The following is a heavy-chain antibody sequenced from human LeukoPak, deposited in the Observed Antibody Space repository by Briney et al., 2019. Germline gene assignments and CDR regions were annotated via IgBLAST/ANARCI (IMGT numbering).Heavy chain of an antibody. CDR2: VFYSGGT. CDR1: GGSTTGYF. J-gene: IGHJ3*01. D-gene: IGHD2-21*02. CDR3: ARHMSVTYDAFDL. V-gene: IGHV4-59*08. Sequence: PSETLSLTCTISGGSTTGYFWSWVRQPPGKGLEWIGYVFYSGGTLYNPSLESQVTISVDTSKTHFSLELTSVTAADTAVYYCARHMSVTYDAFDLWGRGTMVTVSS.